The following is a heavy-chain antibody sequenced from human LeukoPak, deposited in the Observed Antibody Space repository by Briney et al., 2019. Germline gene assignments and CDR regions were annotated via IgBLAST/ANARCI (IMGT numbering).Heavy chain of an antibody. CDR1: GFTFSSSG. D-gene: IGHD3-22*01. CDR3: AKDAMIVVVRNAFDI. V-gene: IGHV3-23*01. Sequence: PGGSLRLSCAASGFTFSSSGMSWVRQAPGKGLEWVSSITYSGGSTYYADSVKGRFTISRDNSRNTLYLQMNSLRAEDTAVYYCAKDAMIVVVRNAFDIWGQGTMVTVSS. J-gene: IGHJ3*02. CDR2: ITYSGGST.